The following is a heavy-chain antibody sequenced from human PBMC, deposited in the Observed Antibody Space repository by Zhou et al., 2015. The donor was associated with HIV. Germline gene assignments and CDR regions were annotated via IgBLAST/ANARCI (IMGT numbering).Heavy chain of an antibody. J-gene: IGHJ6*02. Sequence: QVQLVQSGAEVKKPGSSVKVSCKASGGTFSNHGISWVRQAPGQGLEWMGGIVPFFGTGNYAQKFQGRVTITADKSTNTAYMELSSLRSEDTAVYYCATGITMVRGVHYYYYGMDVWGQGTTVTVSS. CDR2: IVPFFGTG. V-gene: IGHV1-69*06. CDR3: ATGITMVRGVHYYYYGMDV. CDR1: GGTFSNHG. D-gene: IGHD3-10*01.